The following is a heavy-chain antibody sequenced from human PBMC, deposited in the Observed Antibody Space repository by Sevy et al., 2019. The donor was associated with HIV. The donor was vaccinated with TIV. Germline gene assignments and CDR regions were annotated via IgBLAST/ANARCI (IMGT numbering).Heavy chain of an antibody. CDR3: ARSREGSVFDAFDI. CDR1: GYSFVGYW. CDR2: IFPGNSDA. Sequence: GESLKISCTASGYSFVGYWIGWVRQRPGKGLEYMGIIFPGNSDARVSPSFQGQVTISADKSTCTVYLHWSSLKAADTAMYYCARSREGSVFDAFDIWGQGTMVTVSS. J-gene: IGHJ3*02. D-gene: IGHD3-10*01. V-gene: IGHV5-51*01.